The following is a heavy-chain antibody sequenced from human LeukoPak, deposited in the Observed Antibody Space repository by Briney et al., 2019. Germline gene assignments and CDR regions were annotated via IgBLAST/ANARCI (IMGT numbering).Heavy chain of an antibody. J-gene: IGHJ6*03. Sequence: EASVKVSCKASGYTFTSYDINWVRQATGQGLEWMGWMNPNSGNTGYAQKFQGRVTMTRNTSISTAYMELSSLRSEDTAVYYCARGGGFYDILTGYYAYYYYYYMDVWGKGTTVTVSS. CDR1: GYTFTSYD. CDR2: MNPNSGNT. V-gene: IGHV1-8*01. D-gene: IGHD3-9*01. CDR3: ARGGGFYDILTGYYAYYYYYYMDV.